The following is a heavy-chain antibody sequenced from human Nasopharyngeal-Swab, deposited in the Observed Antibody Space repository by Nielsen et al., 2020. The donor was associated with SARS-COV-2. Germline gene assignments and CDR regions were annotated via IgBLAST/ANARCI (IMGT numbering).Heavy chain of an antibody. Sequence: GGSLRLSCAASGFTFDDYTMYWVRQPPGKGLEWVSGITWNSGNKGYAESVQGRFTISRDNAKNSLYLQMNSLRAEDTALYYCAKARRTDTYGYECFDSWGQGTLVTVSS. CDR1: GFTFDDYT. CDR2: ITWNSGNK. V-gene: IGHV3-9*01. J-gene: IGHJ4*02. CDR3: AKARRTDTYGYECFDS. D-gene: IGHD5-18*01.